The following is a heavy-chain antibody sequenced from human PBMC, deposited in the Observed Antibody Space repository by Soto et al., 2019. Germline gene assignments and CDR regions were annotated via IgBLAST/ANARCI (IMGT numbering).Heavy chain of an antibody. Sequence: PGGSMRLSCAASGFTFSSYCMHWVRQVSGKGLEWVAVIRYDGRNENYADSVRGRLTISRDNSKNTLYLQMDSLRVEDTAVYYCARDDIGPDNAFDVWGQGTMVTVSS. CDR3: ARDDIGPDNAFDV. V-gene: IGHV3-33*01. CDR2: IRYDGRNE. D-gene: IGHD1-1*01. CDR1: GFTFSSYC. J-gene: IGHJ3*01.